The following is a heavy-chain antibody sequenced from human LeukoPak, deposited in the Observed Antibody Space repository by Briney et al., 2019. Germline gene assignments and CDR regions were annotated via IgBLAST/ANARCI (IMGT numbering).Heavy chain of an antibody. Sequence: ASVKVSCKASGYTFTGYYMHWVRQAPGQGLEWMGWINPNSGGTNYAQKFQGWVTMTRDTSISTAYMELSRLRSDDTAVYYCARVEWELLYGAFDIWGQGTMVTVSS. D-gene: IGHD1-26*01. J-gene: IGHJ3*02. V-gene: IGHV1-2*04. CDR1: GYTFTGYY. CDR3: ARVEWELLYGAFDI. CDR2: INPNSGGT.